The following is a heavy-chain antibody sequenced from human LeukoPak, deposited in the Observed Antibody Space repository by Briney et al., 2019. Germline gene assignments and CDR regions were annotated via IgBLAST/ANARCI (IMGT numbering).Heavy chain of an antibody. J-gene: IGHJ4*02. CDR1: GVSISSYY. V-gene: IGHV4-4*07. CDR3: AKVDGDC. Sequence: PSETLSLTCTVSGVSISSYYWSWIRQPAGKELEWIGRIYTSVTTNYNPSLKSRVTMSIDTSKNQLSLKLTSVTAADTAVYYCAKVDGDCWGQGTLVTVSS. D-gene: IGHD5-24*01. CDR2: IYTSVTT.